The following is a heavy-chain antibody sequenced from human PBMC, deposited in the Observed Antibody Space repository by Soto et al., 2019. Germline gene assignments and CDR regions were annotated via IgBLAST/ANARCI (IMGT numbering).Heavy chain of an antibody. CDR3: AKSVDTAPYGMDV. CDR1: GYSISSGYY. V-gene: IGHV4-38-2*01. CDR2: IYHSGST. J-gene: IGHJ6*02. Sequence: PSETLSLTCAVSGYSISSGYYWGWIRQPPGKGLEWIGSIYHSGSTYYNPSLKSRVTISVDTSKNQFSLKLSSVTAADTAVYYCAKSVDTAPYGMDVWGQGTTVTVSS. D-gene: IGHD5-18*01.